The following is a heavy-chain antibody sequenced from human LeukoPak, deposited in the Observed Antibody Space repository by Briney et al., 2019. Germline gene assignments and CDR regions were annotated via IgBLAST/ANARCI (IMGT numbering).Heavy chain of an antibody. CDR3: AKDESLYSSGWCHDY. V-gene: IGHV3-30*02. D-gene: IGHD6-19*01. CDR1: GFTFSSYG. CDR2: IRYDGSNK. J-gene: IGHJ4*02. Sequence: GGSLRLSCAASGFTFSSYGMHWVRQAPGKGLEWVAFIRYDGSNKYYADSVKGRFTISRDNSKNTLYLQMNSLRAEDTAVYYCAKDESLYSSGWCHDYWGQGTLVTVSP.